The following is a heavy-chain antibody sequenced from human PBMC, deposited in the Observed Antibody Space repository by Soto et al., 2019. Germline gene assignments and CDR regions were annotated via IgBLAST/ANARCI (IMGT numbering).Heavy chain of an antibody. V-gene: IGHV4-59*08. D-gene: IGHD2-21*02. J-gene: IGHJ4*02. CDR3: ARGGGIVVVTAPYDH. CDR2: IYYSGST. Sequence: PSETLSLTCTVSGGSISSYYWSWIRQPPGKRLEWIGYIYYSGSTNYNPSLKSRVTISVDTSKNQFSLKLSSVTAADTAVYYCARGGGIVVVTAPYDHWGQGTLVTVSS. CDR1: GGSISSYY.